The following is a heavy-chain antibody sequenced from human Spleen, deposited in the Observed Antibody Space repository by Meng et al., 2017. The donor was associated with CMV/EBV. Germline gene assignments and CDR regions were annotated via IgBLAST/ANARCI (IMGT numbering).Heavy chain of an antibody. Sequence: GESLKISCAASGFTFSCSAMHWVRQASGKGLEWVGRIRSKDNSYATAYAASVKGRFNISRDDSKNTAYLQMNSLKTEDTAVYYCTRGGGELLPEPLDYWCQGTLVTVSS. V-gene: IGHV3-73*01. CDR2: IRSKDNSYAT. D-gene: IGHD1-26*01. CDR3: TRGGGELLPEPLDY. CDR1: GFTFSCSA. J-gene: IGHJ4*02.